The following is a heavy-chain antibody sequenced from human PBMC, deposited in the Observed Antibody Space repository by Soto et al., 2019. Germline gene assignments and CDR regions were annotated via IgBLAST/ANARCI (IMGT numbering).Heavy chain of an antibody. V-gene: IGHV3-33*06. D-gene: IGHD6-13*01. Sequence: ESGGGVVQPGRSLRLSCAASGFTFSSYGMHWVRQAPGKGLEWVAVIWYDGSNKYYADSVKGRFTISRDNSKNTLYLQMNSLRAEDTALYYCAKDTAARHYYRMDAWGQGTTVTVSS. CDR2: IWYDGSNK. CDR1: GFTFSSYG. CDR3: AKDTAARHYYRMDA. J-gene: IGHJ6*02.